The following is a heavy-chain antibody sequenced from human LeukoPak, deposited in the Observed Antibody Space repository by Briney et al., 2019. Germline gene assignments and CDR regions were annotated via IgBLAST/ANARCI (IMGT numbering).Heavy chain of an antibody. CDR3: ARDRALAFDI. V-gene: IGHV4-59*01. CDR2: IYYSGST. CDR1: GGSISSYY. D-gene: IGHD3-10*01. J-gene: IGHJ3*02. Sequence: PSETLSLTCTVSGGSISSYYWSWIRQPPGKGLEWIGYIYYSGSTNYNPSPKSRVTISVDTSKNQFSLKLSSVTAADTAVYYCARDRALAFDIWGQGTMVTVSS.